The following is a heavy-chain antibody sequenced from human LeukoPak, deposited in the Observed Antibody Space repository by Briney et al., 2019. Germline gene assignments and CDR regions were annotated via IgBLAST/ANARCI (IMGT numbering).Heavy chain of an antibody. J-gene: IGHJ6*02. D-gene: IGHD5-18*01. Sequence: GESLKISCKGSGYSFTSYWIGWVRQMPGKGLEWMGIIYPSDSDTRYSPSFQGQVTISADKSISTAYLQWSSLKASDTAMYYCARHSEDTAMARSDYYYYGMDVWGQGTTVTVSS. V-gene: IGHV5-51*01. CDR3: ARHSEDTAMARSDYYYYGMDV. CDR2: IYPSDSDT. CDR1: GYSFTSYW.